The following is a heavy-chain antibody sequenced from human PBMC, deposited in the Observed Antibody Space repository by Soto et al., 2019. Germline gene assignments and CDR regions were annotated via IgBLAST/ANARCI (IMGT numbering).Heavy chain of an antibody. CDR3: ARGCGGDCQDYADF. D-gene: IGHD2-21*02. CDR1: GFTFSTYS. J-gene: IGHJ4*02. CDR2: ISLNGDSI. V-gene: IGHV3-48*02. Sequence: EVQVVESGGAFVQPGESLRLSCATSGFTFSTYSMNWVRQAPGKGLEWVSYISLNGDSIYYGDSMKGRFTISRDNAKKSLYLQMDRLREEDTAMYFCARGCGGDCQDYADFWGQGTLVSVSS.